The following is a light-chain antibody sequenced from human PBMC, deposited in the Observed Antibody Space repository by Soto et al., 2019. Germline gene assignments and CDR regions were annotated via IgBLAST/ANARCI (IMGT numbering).Light chain of an antibody. CDR2: DAS. CDR3: QQRSNWAPTWT. Sequence: EIVLTQSPATLSLSPGERATLSCRASQSVSSYLAWYQQKPGQAPRLLIYDASNRATGIPARFSGGGSGTDFTLTISSLEPEDFAVYYCQQRSNWAPTWTFGQGTKVEIK. J-gene: IGKJ1*01. CDR1: QSVSSY. V-gene: IGKV3-11*01.